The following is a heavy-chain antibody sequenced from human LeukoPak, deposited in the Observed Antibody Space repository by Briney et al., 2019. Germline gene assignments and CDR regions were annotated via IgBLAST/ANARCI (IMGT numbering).Heavy chain of an antibody. D-gene: IGHD3-3*01. CDR1: GGSITSTNW. Sequence: SETLSLTCGVSGGSITSTNWWSWVRQPPGQGLEWIGEVSLSGLTNYNPSLSSRVIMALDTSKNHLSLHLSSVTAANTAVYYCASLPRYDFWTWGQGNLVIVSS. J-gene: IGHJ5*02. CDR3: ASLPRYDFWT. CDR2: VSLSGLT. V-gene: IGHV4-4*02.